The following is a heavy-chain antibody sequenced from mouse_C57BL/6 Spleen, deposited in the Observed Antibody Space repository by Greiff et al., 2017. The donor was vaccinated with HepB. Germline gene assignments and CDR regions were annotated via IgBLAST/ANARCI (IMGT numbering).Heavy chain of an antibody. CDR2: IDPSDSYT. J-gene: IGHJ4*01. Sequence: QVQLQQPGAELVKPGASVKLSCKASGYTFTSYWMQWVKQRPGQGLEWIGEIDPSDSYTNYNQKFKGKATLTVDTSSSTAYMQLSSLTSEDSAVYYCARRGEVEDAMDYWGQGTSVTVSS. D-gene: IGHD1-1*02. CDR3: ARRGEVEDAMDY. CDR1: GYTFTSYW. V-gene: IGHV1-50*01.